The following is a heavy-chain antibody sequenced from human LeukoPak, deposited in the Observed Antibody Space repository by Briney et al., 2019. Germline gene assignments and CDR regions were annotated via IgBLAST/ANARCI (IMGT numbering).Heavy chain of an antibody. CDR1: GXSFITYW. V-gene: IGHV5-10-1*01. D-gene: IGHD2-2*01. CDR2: IDPSDSYT. CDR3: AGTGYCSSTSCYSWFDP. Sequence: GESLKISCKGSGXSFITYWINWVRQMPGKGLEWMGRIDPSDSYTNYSPSFQGHVTISADKSISTAYLQWSSLKASDTAMYYCAGTGYCSSTSCYSWFDPWGQGILVTVSS. J-gene: IGHJ5*02.